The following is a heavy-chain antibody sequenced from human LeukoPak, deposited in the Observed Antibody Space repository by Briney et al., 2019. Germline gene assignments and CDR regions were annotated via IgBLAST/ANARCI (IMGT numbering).Heavy chain of an antibody. CDR2: INHSGST. CDR1: GGSFSGYY. V-gene: IGHV4-34*01. D-gene: IGHD5-18*01. CDR3: ARTTEGGYTYGYFYYYYMDV. Sequence: SSETLSLTCAVYGGSFSGYYWSWIRQPPGKGLEWIGEINHSGSTNYNPSLKSRVTISVDTSKNQFSLKLRSVTAADTAVYYCARTTEGGYTYGYFYYYYMDVWGKGTTVTISS. J-gene: IGHJ6*03.